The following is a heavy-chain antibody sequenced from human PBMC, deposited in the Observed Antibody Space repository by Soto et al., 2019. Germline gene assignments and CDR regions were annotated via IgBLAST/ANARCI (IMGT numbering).Heavy chain of an antibody. V-gene: IGHV1-24*01. CDR2: FDPEDGET. D-gene: IGHD3-10*01. CDR3: ATDHLYYGSGSLFDY. CDR1: GYILTELS. Sequence: ASVKVSCKVSGYILTELSMHWVRQAPGKGLEWMGGFDPEDGETIYAQKFQGRVTMTEDTSTDTAYMELSSLRSEDTAVYYCATDHLYYGSGSLFDYWGQGTLVTVSS. J-gene: IGHJ4*02.